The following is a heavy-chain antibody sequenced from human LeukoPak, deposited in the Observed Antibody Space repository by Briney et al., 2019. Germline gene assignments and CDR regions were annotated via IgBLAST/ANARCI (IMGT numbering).Heavy chain of an antibody. CDR3: VRDDGDV. V-gene: IGHV3-7*01. J-gene: IGHJ6*04. CDR2: INEDGSGK. CDR1: GFTFSNYW. Sequence: GGSLRLSCVFSGFTFSNYWMKWVRQAPGKGLEWVASINEDGSGKYSMDSVKDRGTISRDNAKNSLDLQINSLTVEDTAIYYCVRDDGDVWGKGTTVTVSS.